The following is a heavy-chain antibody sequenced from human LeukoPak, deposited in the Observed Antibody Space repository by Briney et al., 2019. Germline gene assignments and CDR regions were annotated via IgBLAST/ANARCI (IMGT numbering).Heavy chain of an antibody. J-gene: IGHJ4*02. V-gene: IGHV3-30*18. CDR2: LSYDGTNK. CDR1: GFSFSSYG. D-gene: IGHD4-17*01. CDR3: AKRGDYGAYPYYFDY. Sequence: GGSLRLSCAASGFSFSSYGMHWVRQAPGKGLEWVAALSYDGTNKWYVDSVKGRFTISRDNSKNTLYLQMNRLRPEDTAVYYCAKRGDYGAYPYYFDYWGQGTLVTVSS.